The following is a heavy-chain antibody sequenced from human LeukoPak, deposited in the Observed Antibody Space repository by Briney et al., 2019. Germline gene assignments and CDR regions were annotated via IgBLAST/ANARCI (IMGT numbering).Heavy chain of an antibody. CDR2: IYYSGST. Sequence: PSETLSLTCTVSGGSISSSSYYWGWIRQPPGKGLEWIGNIYYSGSTYYNSSLKSRVTISVDTSKSQFSLKLSSVTAADTAVYYCARLLYSGYGYYYGMDVWGQGTTVTVSS. D-gene: IGHD5-12*01. J-gene: IGHJ6*02. CDR1: GGSISSSSYY. CDR3: ARLLYSGYGYYYGMDV. V-gene: IGHV4-39*01.